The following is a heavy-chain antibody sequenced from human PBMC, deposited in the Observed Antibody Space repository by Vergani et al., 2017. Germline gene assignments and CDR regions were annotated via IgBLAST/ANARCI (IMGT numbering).Heavy chain of an antibody. D-gene: IGHD3-16*02. J-gene: IGHJ4*02. CDR2: IYWDDDK. Sequence: QITLKESGPTLVKPTQTLTLTCTFSGFSLSTSGVGVGWIRQPPGKALEWLALIYWDDDKRYSPSLKSRLTITKDTSKNQVVLTMTNMDPVDTATYYRAHSGNDYVWGSYRREGNYFDYWGQGTLVTVSS. CDR1: GFSLSTSGVG. CDR3: AHSGNDYVWGSYRREGNYFDY. V-gene: IGHV2-5*02.